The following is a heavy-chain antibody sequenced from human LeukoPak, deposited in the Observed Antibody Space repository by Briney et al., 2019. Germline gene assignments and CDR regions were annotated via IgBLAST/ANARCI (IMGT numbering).Heavy chain of an antibody. J-gene: IGHJ3*02. CDR3: ARGKKGSSGTPGAFDI. V-gene: IGHV4-34*01. CDR2: INHSGST. Sequence: SETLSLTCAVYGGSFSGYYWSWIRQPPGKGLEWIGEINHSGSTNYNPSLKSRVTISVDTSKNQFSLKLSSVTAADTAVYYCARGKKGSSGTPGAFDIWGQGTMVTVSS. D-gene: IGHD3-10*01. CDR1: GGSFSGYY.